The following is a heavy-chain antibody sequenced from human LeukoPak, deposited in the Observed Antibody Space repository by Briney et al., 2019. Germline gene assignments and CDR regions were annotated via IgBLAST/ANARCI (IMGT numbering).Heavy chain of an antibody. J-gene: IGHJ4*02. CDR2: IIPIFGTA. CDR3: VMPEQLVGDY. Sequence: SVKVSCKASGGTFSSYAISWVRQAPGQGLEWMGGIIPIFGTANYAQKLQGRVTITADKSTSTAYMELSSLRSEDTAVYYCVMPEQLVGDYWGQGTLVTVSS. D-gene: IGHD6-6*01. CDR1: GGTFSSYA. V-gene: IGHV1-69*06.